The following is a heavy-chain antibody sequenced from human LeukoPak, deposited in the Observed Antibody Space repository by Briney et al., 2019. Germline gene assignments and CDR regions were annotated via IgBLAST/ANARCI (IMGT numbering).Heavy chain of an antibody. V-gene: IGHV3-23*01. CDR2: ISVSGGSA. D-gene: IGHD6-13*01. J-gene: IGHJ4*02. CDR3: AKDKSSSSWVFDS. CDR1: GFTFNNYA. Sequence: GGSLRLSCAASGFTFNNYAMNWVRQAPGKGLEWVSVISVSGGSAYYADSVKGRFTISRDNSKKTLYLQMNSLRAEDTAVYYCAKDKSSSSWVFDSWGQGTLVTVSS.